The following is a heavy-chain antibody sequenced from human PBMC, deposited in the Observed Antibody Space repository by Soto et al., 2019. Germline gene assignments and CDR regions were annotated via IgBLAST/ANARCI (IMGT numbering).Heavy chain of an antibody. CDR3: AGTAMVRGVIMYAFDI. V-gene: IGHV1-3*01. CDR2: INAGNGNT. Sequence: ALVKVSCKASGYTFTSYAMHWVRQAPGQRLEWMGWINAGNGNTKYSQKFQGRVTITRDTSASTAYMELSSLRSEDTAVYYCAGTAMVRGVIMYAFDIWGQGTMVTVSS. D-gene: IGHD3-10*01. J-gene: IGHJ3*02. CDR1: GYTFTSYA.